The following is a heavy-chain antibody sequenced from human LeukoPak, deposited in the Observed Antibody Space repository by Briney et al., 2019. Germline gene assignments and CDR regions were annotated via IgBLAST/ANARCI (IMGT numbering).Heavy chain of an antibody. CDR1: GFTFSTYA. V-gene: IGHV3-23*01. CDR3: AARPGEVAVPYDY. J-gene: IGHJ4*02. CDR2: ISRGGDVT. Sequence: PGGSLRLSCAASGFTFSTYAVTWVRQAPGKGLEWVSLISRGGDVTYYADSVKGRFTISRDSSKNTLYLQMHSLRAEDTAVYYCAARPGEVAVPYDYWGQGTLVTVSS. D-gene: IGHD2-15*01.